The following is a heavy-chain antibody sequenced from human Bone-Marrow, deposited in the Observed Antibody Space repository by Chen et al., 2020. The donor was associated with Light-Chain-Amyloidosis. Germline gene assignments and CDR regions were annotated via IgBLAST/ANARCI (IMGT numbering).Heavy chain of an antibody. D-gene: IGHD3-16*01. V-gene: IGHV1-46*01. Sequence: QMQLVQYGAEVKKPGASVKVSWKASGYTFTTYYIHWVRQAPGQGLGWVGVFRPSGGSPTYEQKLQGRVPLTGDTSTSTVFLELSSLRSDDTAVYYCANDYVWGQGTTVTVSS. J-gene: IGHJ6*02. CDR2: FRPSGGSP. CDR3: ANDYV. CDR1: GYTFTTYY.